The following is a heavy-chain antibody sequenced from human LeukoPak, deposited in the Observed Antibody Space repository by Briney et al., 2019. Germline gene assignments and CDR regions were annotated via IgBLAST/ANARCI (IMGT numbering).Heavy chain of an antibody. D-gene: IGHD3-10*01. CDR1: GFTVSSTH. CDR2: ISGGGDT. J-gene: IGHJ6*02. CDR3: AGRGSGYYYGMNV. V-gene: IGHV3-66*01. Sequence: GGSLRLSCAPSGFTVSSTHMSWVRQAPGKGLEWVSIISGGGDTFYAGSVKGRFTISRDISKNTLYLQMNDLRGEDTAVYYCAGRGSGYYYGMNVWGQGTTVTVSS.